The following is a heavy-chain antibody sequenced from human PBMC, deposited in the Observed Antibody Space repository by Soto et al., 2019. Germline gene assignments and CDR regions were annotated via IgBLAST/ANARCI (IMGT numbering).Heavy chain of an antibody. CDR1: GFTFSSYA. CDR3: ARDLRLKRYFDY. D-gene: IGHD5-12*01. Sequence: QVQLVESGGGVVQPGRSLRLSCAASGFTFSSYAMHWVRQAPGKGLEWVAVISYDGSNKYYADSVKGRFTISRDNSKNTRYLHMNSLRAEDTAVYYCARDLRLKRYFDYWGQGTLVTVSS. V-gene: IGHV3-30-3*01. J-gene: IGHJ4*02. CDR2: ISYDGSNK.